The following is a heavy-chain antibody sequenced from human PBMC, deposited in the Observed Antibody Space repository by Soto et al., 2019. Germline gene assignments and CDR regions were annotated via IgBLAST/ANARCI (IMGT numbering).Heavy chain of an antibody. CDR3: AKDREDIVLVPAAVYYYYGMDV. Sequence: QVQLVESGGGVVQPGRSLRLSCAASGFTFSSYGMHWVRQAPGKGLEWVAVISYDGSNKYYADSVKGRFTISRDNSKNXXYXQXXSLRAEDTAVYYCAKDREDIVLVPAAVYYYYGMDVWGQGTTVTVSS. CDR1: GFTFSSYG. D-gene: IGHD2-2*01. V-gene: IGHV3-30*18. J-gene: IGHJ6*02. CDR2: ISYDGSNK.